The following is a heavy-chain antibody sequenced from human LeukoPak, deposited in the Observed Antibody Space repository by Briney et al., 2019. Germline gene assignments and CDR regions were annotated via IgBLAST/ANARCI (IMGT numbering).Heavy chain of an antibody. CDR1: GFTFSSYG. CDR2: IWYDGSNK. Sequence: GGSLRLSCAASGFTFSSYGMHWVRQAPGKGLEWVAVIWYDGSNKYYADSVKGRFTISRDNSKNTLYLQMNSLRAEDTAVYYCARAPHPNYFDYWGQGTLVTVSS. J-gene: IGHJ4*02. V-gene: IGHV3-33*01. CDR3: ARAPHPNYFDY.